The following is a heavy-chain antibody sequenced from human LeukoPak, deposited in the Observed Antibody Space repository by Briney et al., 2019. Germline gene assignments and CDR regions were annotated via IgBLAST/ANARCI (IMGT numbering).Heavy chain of an antibody. J-gene: IGHJ3*02. V-gene: IGHV3-21*01. D-gene: IGHD3-22*01. CDR3: ARVDSSGYYLVGACDI. CDR2: ISRSSSYI. Sequence: PGGSLRLSCTASGFTFSSYSMNWVRQAPGKGLEWVSSISRSSSYIYYADSVKGRFTISRDNAKNSLYLQMNSLRAEDTAVYYCARVDSSGYYLVGACDIWGQGTMVTVSS. CDR1: GFTFSSYS.